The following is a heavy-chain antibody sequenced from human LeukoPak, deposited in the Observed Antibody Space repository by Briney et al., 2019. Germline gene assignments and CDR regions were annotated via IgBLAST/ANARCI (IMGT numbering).Heavy chain of an antibody. CDR1: GFTFSNYS. V-gene: IGHV3-21*01. CDR2: IGTTGSYI. D-gene: IGHD3-22*01. CDR3: ARLLEYYYDSSGPLG. J-gene: IGHJ4*02. Sequence: PGGSLRLSCAASGFTFSNYSMNWVRQAPGKGLEWVSSIGTTGSYIFYADSVKGRFTISRDNAKNTLYLQMNSLRAEDTAVYYCARLLEYYYDSSGPLGWGQGTLVTVSS.